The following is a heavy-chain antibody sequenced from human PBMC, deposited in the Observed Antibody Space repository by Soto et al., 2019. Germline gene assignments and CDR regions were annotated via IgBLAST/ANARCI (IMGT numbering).Heavy chain of an antibody. CDR3: ARGYPHSSRGLLDY. V-gene: IGHV4-59*01. CDR2: IYYSGST. J-gene: IGHJ4*02. D-gene: IGHD6-13*01. Sequence: QVQLQDSAPGLVKPSETLSLTCTVSGGSISSYYRSWIRQPPGKGLEWIGYIYYSGSTNYNPSLKSRVTIAVDTSKNQFGLKLSSVTAADTAVYYCARGYPHSSRGLLDYWCQGTLVTVS. CDR1: GGSISSYY.